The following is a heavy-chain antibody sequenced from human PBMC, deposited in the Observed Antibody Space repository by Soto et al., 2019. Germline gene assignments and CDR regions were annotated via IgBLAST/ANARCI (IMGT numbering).Heavy chain of an antibody. D-gene: IGHD5-18*01. V-gene: IGHV3-30-3*01. J-gene: IGHJ4*01. Sequence: GGSLRLSCAASGFTLSSYAMHWVRQAPGKGPECVAVISYDGSSKYYADSVKGRFTISRDNSKNTLNLQMNSLRFEDTAVYYCTRPYSSFWGNGT. CDR2: ISYDGSSK. CDR3: TRPYSSF. CDR1: GFTLSSYA.